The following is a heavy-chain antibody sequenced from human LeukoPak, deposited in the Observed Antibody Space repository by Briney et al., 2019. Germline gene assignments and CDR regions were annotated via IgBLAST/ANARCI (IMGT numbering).Heavy chain of an antibody. Sequence: GGSLRLSCAASGFTVSSNYMSWVRQAPGKGLEWVSVTYSGGSTYYADSVKGRFTISRDNSKNTLSLQMNSLRAEDTAVYYCARDGVARGSNYWGQGTLVTVSS. CDR1: GFTVSSNY. D-gene: IGHD2-15*01. J-gene: IGHJ4*02. CDR2: TYSGGST. V-gene: IGHV3-53*01. CDR3: ARDGVARGSNY.